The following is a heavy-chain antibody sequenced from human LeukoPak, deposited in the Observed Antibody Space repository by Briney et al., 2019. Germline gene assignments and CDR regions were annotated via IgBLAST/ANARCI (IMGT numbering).Heavy chain of an antibody. CDR3: AKDARGGVYYDSSGYYR. Sequence: GGSLRLSCAASGFTFSSYAMSWVRQAPGKGLEWVSAISGSGGSTYYADSVKGRFTISRDNSKNTLYLQMNSLRAEDTAVYYCAKDARGGVYYDSSGYYRWGQGTLVTVSS. CDR1: GFTFSSYA. D-gene: IGHD3-22*01. CDR2: ISGSGGST. V-gene: IGHV3-23*01. J-gene: IGHJ4*02.